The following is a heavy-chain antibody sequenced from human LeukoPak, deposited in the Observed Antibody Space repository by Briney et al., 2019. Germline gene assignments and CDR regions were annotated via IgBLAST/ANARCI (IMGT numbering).Heavy chain of an antibody. CDR1: GFTFSSYG. Sequence: GGSLRLSCAASGFTFSSYGMHWVRQAPGKGLEWVAVISYDGSNKYYADSVKGRFTISRDNSKNTLYLQMNSLRAEDTAVYYCAKGCLDTTRSSTSCYEDFDYWGQGTLVTVSS. V-gene: IGHV3-30*18. J-gene: IGHJ4*02. CDR2: ISYDGSNK. CDR3: AKGCLDTTRSSTSCYEDFDY. D-gene: IGHD2-2*01.